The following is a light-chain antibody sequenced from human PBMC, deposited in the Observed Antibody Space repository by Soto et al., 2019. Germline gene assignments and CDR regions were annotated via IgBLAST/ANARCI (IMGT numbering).Light chain of an antibody. J-gene: IGKJ4*01. CDR2: AAS. Sequence: DIQMTQSPSSLSASVGDRVTITCGASQSISSYLNWYQKKPGKAPKVLIYAASSSQSGVPSRLNGIGYGTDLTISISSLKTEDFETYYCQQSYSGPLTFGGGTKVDIK. V-gene: IGKV1-39*01. CDR1: QSISSY. CDR3: QQSYSGPLT.